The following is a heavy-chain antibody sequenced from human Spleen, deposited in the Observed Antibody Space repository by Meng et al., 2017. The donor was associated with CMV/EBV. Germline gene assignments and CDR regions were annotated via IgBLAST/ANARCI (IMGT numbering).Heavy chain of an antibody. J-gene: IGHJ4*02. CDR1: GFTFSTYS. D-gene: IGHD2-2*03. V-gene: IGHV3-21*04. CDR3: AKWGTGYCSSTSCSYFDY. CDR2: ISSSNSSI. Sequence: GESLKISCAASGFTFSTYSMNWVRQAPGKGLEWVSGISSSNSSIYYADSLKGRFTVSRDNSKNTVYLQLNSLRAEDTAVYYCAKWGTGYCSSTSCSYFDYWGQGTLVTVSS.